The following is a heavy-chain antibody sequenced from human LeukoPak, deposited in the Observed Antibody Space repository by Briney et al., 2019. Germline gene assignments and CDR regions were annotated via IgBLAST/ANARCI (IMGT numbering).Heavy chain of an antibody. CDR2: VYHSGST. CDR3: ARNDSSGYFDY. V-gene: IGHV4-38-2*01. Sequence: SETLSLTCAVPDYSISSGNYWAWLRQPPGKGLEWIGSVYHSGSTHYSPSLKSRVTIAVDTSKNQFSLKLSSVTAADTAVYYCARNDSSGYFDYWGQGTLVTVSS. CDR1: DYSISSGNY. J-gene: IGHJ4*02. D-gene: IGHD3-22*01.